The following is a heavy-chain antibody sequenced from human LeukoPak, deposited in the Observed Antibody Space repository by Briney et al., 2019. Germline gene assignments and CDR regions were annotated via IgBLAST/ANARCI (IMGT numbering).Heavy chain of an antibody. D-gene: IGHD3-3*01. CDR2: IYTSGST. J-gene: IGHJ4*02. CDR1: GGSISSYY. Sequence: SETLSLTCTVSGGSISSYYWSWIRQPAGKGLEWIGRIYTSGSTNYNPSLKSRVTMSVDTSKSQFSLKLSSVTAADTAVYYCARDRVTIFGVVIIRRDYWGQGTLVTVSS. V-gene: IGHV4-4*07. CDR3: ARDRVTIFGVVIIRRDY.